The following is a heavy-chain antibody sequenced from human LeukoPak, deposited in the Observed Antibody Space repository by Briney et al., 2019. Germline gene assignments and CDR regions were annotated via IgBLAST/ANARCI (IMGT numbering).Heavy chain of an antibody. CDR2: ISSSGSTR. Sequence: PGGSLRLSCAASGFTFSTYEMNWVRQAPGKGLEWISYISSSGSTRYYADSVKGRFTISRDNAKNSLYLQMNSLRAEDTAVYYCAKDIYYYDSSRYFQHWGQGTLVTVSS. CDR1: GFTFSTYE. D-gene: IGHD3-22*01. J-gene: IGHJ1*01. V-gene: IGHV3-48*03. CDR3: AKDIYYYDSSRYFQH.